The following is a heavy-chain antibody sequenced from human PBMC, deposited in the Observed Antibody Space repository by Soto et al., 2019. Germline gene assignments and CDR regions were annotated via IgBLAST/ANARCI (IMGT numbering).Heavy chain of an antibody. CDR1: GYRFTSYR. CDR3: ARQGPAMAYDI. Sequence: GESLKISCQAFGYRFTSYRIDWVRLMPGKGLEWIGSIYLDDSETTYRPSFQGQVTISADKTLSTAYLQWNSLRASDTAMYYCARQGPAMAYDIWGQGTMVTV. V-gene: IGHV5-51*01. J-gene: IGHJ3*02. CDR2: IYLDDSET.